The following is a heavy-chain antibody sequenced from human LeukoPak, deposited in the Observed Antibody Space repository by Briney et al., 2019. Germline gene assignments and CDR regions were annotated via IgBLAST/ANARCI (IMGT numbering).Heavy chain of an antibody. Sequence: SETLSLTCTVSGGSISSSSYYWGWIRQPPGKGLEWIGSIYYSGSTYYNPSLKSRVTISVDTSKNQFSLKLSSVTAADTALYYCARGERGYTYGFHAFDIWGQGTMVTVSS. CDR1: GGSISSSSYY. V-gene: IGHV4-39*07. CDR2: IYYSGST. J-gene: IGHJ3*02. D-gene: IGHD5-18*01. CDR3: ARGERGYTYGFHAFDI.